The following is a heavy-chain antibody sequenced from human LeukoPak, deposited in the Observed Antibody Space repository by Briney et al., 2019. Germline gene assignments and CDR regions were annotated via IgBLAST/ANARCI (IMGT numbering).Heavy chain of an antibody. CDR3: ARSVWRSYGYGY. Sequence: PGGSLRLSCAASGFTFSSYSMTWVRQAPGKGLEWVSYISSSSTIYYADSVKGRFTISRDNAKNSLYLQMNSLRDEDTAVYYCARSVWRSYGYGYWGQGTLVTVSS. J-gene: IGHJ4*02. D-gene: IGHD5-18*01. CDR2: ISSSSTI. V-gene: IGHV3-48*02. CDR1: GFTFSSYS.